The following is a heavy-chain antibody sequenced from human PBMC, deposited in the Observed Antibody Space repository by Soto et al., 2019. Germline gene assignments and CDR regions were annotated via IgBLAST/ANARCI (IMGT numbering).Heavy chain of an antibody. Sequence: GSLRLSCAASGFTFCSYAMHWVRQAPGKGLEYVSAISSNGGSTYYANSVKGRFTISRDNSKNTLYLQMGSLRAEDMAVYYCARDGLRQYAFDIWGQGILVTVSS. D-gene: IGHD3-16*01. J-gene: IGHJ4*02. CDR3: ARDGLRQYAFDI. CDR1: GFTFCSYA. V-gene: IGHV3-64*01. CDR2: ISSNGGST.